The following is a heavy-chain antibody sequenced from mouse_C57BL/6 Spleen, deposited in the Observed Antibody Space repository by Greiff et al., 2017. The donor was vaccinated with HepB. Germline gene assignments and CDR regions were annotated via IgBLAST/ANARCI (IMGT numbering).Heavy chain of an antibody. V-gene: IGHV3-6*01. CDR1: GYSITSGYY. Sequence: EVQLQQSGPGLVKPSQSLSLTCSVTGYSITSGYYWNWIRQFPGNKLEWMGYISYDGSNNYNPSLKNRISITRDTSKNQFFLKLNSVTTEDTATYYCARDRGGYGEGLVYWGQGTTLTVSS. CDR2: ISYDGSN. CDR3: ARDRGGYGEGLVY. D-gene: IGHD2-2*01. J-gene: IGHJ2*01.